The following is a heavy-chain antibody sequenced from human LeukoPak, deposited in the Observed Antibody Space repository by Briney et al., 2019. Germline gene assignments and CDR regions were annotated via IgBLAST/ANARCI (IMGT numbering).Heavy chain of an antibody. CDR2: ISSSSSYI. J-gene: IGHJ4*02. CDR3: VKAALQYYYDTSGSFDY. V-gene: IGHV3-21*01. D-gene: IGHD3-22*01. Sequence: GGSLRLSCAASGFTFSSYSMNWVRQAPGKGLEWVSSISSSSSYIYYADSVKGRFTISRDNAKNTLYLQMRSLRIEDTAVYYCVKAALQYYYDTSGSFDYWGQGTLVTVSS. CDR1: GFTFSSYS.